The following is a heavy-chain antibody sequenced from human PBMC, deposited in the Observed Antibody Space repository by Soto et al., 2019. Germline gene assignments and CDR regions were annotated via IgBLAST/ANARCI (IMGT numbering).Heavy chain of an antibody. J-gene: IGHJ6*02. CDR2: IYPGDSDT. Sequence: GESLKISCKGSGYNFTSYWIGWVRPMPGKGLEWMGIIYPGDSDTRYSPSFQGQVTISADKSISTAYLQWSSLKASDTAMYYCARTSAAGKYYYGMDVWGQGTTVTVSS. CDR1: GYNFTSYW. CDR3: ARTSAAGKYYYGMDV. D-gene: IGHD6-13*01. V-gene: IGHV5-51*01.